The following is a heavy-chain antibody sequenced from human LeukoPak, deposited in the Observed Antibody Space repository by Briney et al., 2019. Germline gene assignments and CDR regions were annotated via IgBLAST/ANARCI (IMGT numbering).Heavy chain of an antibody. CDR3: ASPSSIAARPYDAFDI. V-gene: IGHV5-51*01. D-gene: IGHD6-6*01. J-gene: IGHJ3*02. Sequence: GESLQISCKGSGYSFTSYWIGWVRQMPGKGLEWMGIIYPGDSDTRYSPSFQGQVTISADKSISTAYLQWSSLKASVTAMYYCASPSSIAARPYDAFDIWGQGTMVTVSS. CDR1: GYSFTSYW. CDR2: IYPGDSDT.